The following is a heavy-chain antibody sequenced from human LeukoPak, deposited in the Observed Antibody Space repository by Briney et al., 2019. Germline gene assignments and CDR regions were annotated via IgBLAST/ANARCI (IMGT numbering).Heavy chain of an antibody. Sequence: SETLSLTCTVSGGSISSYYWGWIRQPPGKGLEWIGSIYYSGSTYYNPSLKSRVTISVDASKNQFSLKLSSVTAADTAVYYCASQFPARLLGLTYYFDYWGQGTLVTVSS. V-gene: IGHV4-39*01. CDR2: IYYSGST. J-gene: IGHJ4*02. CDR1: GGSISSYY. CDR3: ASQFPARLLGLTYYFDY. D-gene: IGHD2-15*01.